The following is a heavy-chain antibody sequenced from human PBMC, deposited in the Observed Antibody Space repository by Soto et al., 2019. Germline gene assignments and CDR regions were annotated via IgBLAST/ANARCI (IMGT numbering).Heavy chain of an antibody. CDR1: GFAFSNYG. J-gene: IGHJ4*02. V-gene: IGHV3-33*03. CDR3: ATDRDLGELSFEY. D-gene: IGHD3-16*02. Sequence: GGSLRLSCAASGFAFSNYGMHWVRQAPGKGLEWVAVIWYDGTNKYYADSVKGRFTISRDNSKNTLYLQMNSLRAEDTALYYCATDRDLGELSFEYWGQGTLVTVSS. CDR2: IWYDGTNK.